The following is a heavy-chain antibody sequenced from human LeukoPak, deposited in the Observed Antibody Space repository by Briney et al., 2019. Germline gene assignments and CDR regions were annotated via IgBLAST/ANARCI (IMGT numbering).Heavy chain of an antibody. J-gene: IGHJ4*02. CDR1: GGSINSYW. Sequence: SETLSLTCSVSGGSINSYWWSWIRQPAGKGLEFIGRIYTTGMTNYNPSLKSRVSMSVDTSKNQFSLELRSVTAADTAVYFCARAGYSISSYRFDYWGQGALVTVSS. D-gene: IGHD2-2*01. CDR3: ARAGYSISSYRFDY. V-gene: IGHV4-4*07. CDR2: IYTTGMT.